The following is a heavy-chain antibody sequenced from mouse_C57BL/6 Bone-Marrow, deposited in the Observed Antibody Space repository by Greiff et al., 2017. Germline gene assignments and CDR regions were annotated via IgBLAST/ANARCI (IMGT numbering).Heavy chain of an antibody. CDR3: AREVNY. V-gene: IGHV1-61*01. CDR2: IYPSDSET. CDR1: GYTFTSYW. D-gene: IGHD2-13*01. J-gene: IGHJ2*01. Sequence: QVQLKQPGAELVRPGTSVKMSCKASGYTFTSYWMDWVKQRPGQGLEWIGNIYPSDSETHYNQKFKDKATLTVDKSSSTAYMQLSSLTSADSAVYYCAREVNYWGQGTTLTVSS.